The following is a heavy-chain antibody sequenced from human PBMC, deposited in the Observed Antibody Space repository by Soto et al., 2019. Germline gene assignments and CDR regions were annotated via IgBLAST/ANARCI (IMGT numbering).Heavy chain of an antibody. D-gene: IGHD7-27*01. Sequence: SETLSLTCTVSGGSISSYYWSWIRQPPGKGLEWIGYIYYSGSTNYNPSLKSRVTISVDTSKNQFSLKLSSVTAADTAVYYCARDLLTGDPQGGYWGQGTLVTVSS. J-gene: IGHJ4*02. CDR3: ARDLLTGDPQGGY. CDR2: IYYSGST. CDR1: GGSISSYY. V-gene: IGHV4-59*01.